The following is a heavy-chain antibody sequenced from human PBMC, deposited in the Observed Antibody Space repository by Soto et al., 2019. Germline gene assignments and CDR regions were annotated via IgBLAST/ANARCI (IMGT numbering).Heavy chain of an antibody. CDR3: ARFGLAAAGTLYGMDV. D-gene: IGHD6-13*01. CDR1: GYTFTSYD. Sequence: PSVKVSCKASGYTFTSYDINWVRQATGQGLEWMGWMNPNSGNTGYAQKFQGRVTMTRNTSISTAYMELSSLRSEDTAVYYCARFGLAAAGTLYGMDVWGQGTTVTVSS. CDR2: MNPNSGNT. J-gene: IGHJ6*02. V-gene: IGHV1-8*01.